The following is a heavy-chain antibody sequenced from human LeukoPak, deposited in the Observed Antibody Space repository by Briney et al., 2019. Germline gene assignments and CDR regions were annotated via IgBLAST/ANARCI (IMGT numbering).Heavy chain of an antibody. D-gene: IGHD6-13*01. V-gene: IGHV4-59*01. CDR3: ARTGSSSWYWSWPDLTFDY. Sequence: SETLSLTCTVSGGSISSYYWSWIRQPPGKGLGWIGYIYYSGSTNYNPSLKSRVTISVDTSKNQFSLKLSSVTAADTAVYYCARTGSSSWYWSWPDLTFDYWGQGTLVTVSS. J-gene: IGHJ4*02. CDR2: IYYSGST. CDR1: GGSISSYY.